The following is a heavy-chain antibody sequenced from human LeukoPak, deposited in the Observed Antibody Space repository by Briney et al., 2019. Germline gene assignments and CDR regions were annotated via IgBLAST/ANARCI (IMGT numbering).Heavy chain of an antibody. CDR1: GFTFSSYG. CDR2: IRFDGTNK. CDR3: AKSGGYFFDY. V-gene: IGHV3-30*02. D-gene: IGHD3-10*01. J-gene: IGHJ4*02. Sequence: GGSLRLSCATSGFTFSSYGMHWVRQAPGKGLEWVAFIRFDGTNKYYADSVKGRFSISRDNSENTLYLQMSSLRPEDTAVYYCAKSGGYFFDYWGQGTLVTVSS.